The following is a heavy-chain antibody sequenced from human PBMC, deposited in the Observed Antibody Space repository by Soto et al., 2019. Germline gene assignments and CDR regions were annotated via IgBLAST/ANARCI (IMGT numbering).Heavy chain of an antibody. Sequence: SETLSLTCTVSGGSISSGGYYWSWIRQHPGKGLEWIGYIYYSGSTYYNPSLKSRVTISVDTSKNQFSLKLSSVTAADTAVYYCARGPRSKVFGVVILNWFDPWGQGTLVTVSS. CDR1: GGSISSGGYY. D-gene: IGHD3-3*01. CDR3: ARGPRSKVFGVVILNWFDP. V-gene: IGHV4-31*03. CDR2: IYYSGST. J-gene: IGHJ5*02.